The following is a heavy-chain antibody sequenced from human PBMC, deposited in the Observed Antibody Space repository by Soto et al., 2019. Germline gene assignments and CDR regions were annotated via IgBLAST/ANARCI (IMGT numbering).Heavy chain of an antibody. D-gene: IGHD2-15*01. CDR3: ARDASLPVEADRCDY. J-gene: IGHJ4*02. Sequence: SGTLCIACVSSVDSIGSYDWVSCFRQTPGKGHEWIGELYHNGLTDYHPSLRGRATMSADMSKNQFSLSVTSVSDADTAIYYCARDASLPVEADRCDYWGQGALVTVS. CDR2: LYHNGLT. CDR1: VDSIGSYDW. V-gene: IGHV4-4*02.